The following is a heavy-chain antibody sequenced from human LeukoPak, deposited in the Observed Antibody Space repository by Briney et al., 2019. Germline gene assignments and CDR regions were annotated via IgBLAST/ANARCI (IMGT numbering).Heavy chain of an antibody. CDR3: ARVPNTSPDY. Sequence: GGSLRLSCAASGFTFSSNYMSWVRQAPGKRLEWVSVIYSGGRTYYADSVKGRFTISRDNAKNSLYLQMNSLRAEDTAVYYCARVPNTSPDYWGQGTLVTVSS. J-gene: IGHJ4*02. V-gene: IGHV3-53*01. CDR1: GFTFSSNY. D-gene: IGHD4/OR15-4a*01. CDR2: IYSGGRT.